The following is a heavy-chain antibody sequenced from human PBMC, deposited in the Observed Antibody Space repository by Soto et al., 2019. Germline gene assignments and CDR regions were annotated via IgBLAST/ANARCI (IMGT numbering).Heavy chain of an antibody. J-gene: IGHJ3*02. D-gene: IGHD4-17*01. V-gene: IGHV4-31*03. CDR1: GGSISSGGYY. CDR3: ARDSYGDYGWTGAFDI. Sequence: QVQLQESGPGLVKPSQTLSLTCTVSGGSISSGGYYWSWIRQHPGKGLEWIGYIYYSGSTYYNPSLKGRVTISVDTSKNQFSLKLSSVTAADTAVYYCARDSYGDYGWTGAFDIWGQGTMVTVSS. CDR2: IYYSGST.